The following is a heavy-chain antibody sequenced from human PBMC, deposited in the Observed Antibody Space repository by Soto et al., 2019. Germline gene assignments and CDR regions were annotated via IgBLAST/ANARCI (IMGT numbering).Heavy chain of an antibody. V-gene: IGHV4-39*01. Sequence: SETLSLTCTVSGGSISSSSYYWGWIRQPTGKGLEWIGSIYYSGSTYYNPSLKSRVTISVDTSKNQFSLKLSSVTAADSAVYFFASLTAYYYFCMLFLRQGTTVTVSS. CDR3: ASLTAYYYFCMLF. CDR1: GGSISSSSYY. CDR2: IYYSGST. J-gene: IGHJ6*02.